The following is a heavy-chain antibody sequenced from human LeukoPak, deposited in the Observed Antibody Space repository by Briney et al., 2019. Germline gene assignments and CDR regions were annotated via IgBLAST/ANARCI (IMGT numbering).Heavy chain of an antibody. CDR3: ARGRRGYSYTPTNWFDP. CDR1: GGSFSGYY. Sequence: SETLSLTYAVYGGSFSGYYWSWIRQPPGKGLEWIGEINHSGSTNYNPSLKSRVTISVDTSKNQFSLKLSSVTAADTAVYYCARGRRGYSYTPTNWFDPWGQGTLVTVSS. J-gene: IGHJ5*02. D-gene: IGHD5-18*01. V-gene: IGHV4-34*01. CDR2: INHSGST.